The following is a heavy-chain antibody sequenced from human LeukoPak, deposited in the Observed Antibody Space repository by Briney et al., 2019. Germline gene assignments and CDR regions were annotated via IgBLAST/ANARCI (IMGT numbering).Heavy chain of an antibody. J-gene: IGHJ6*03. V-gene: IGHV5-51*01. CDR3: ARHGAYYDIWTGYLKDYYYYYMDV. CDR1: GYRFTSYW. D-gene: IGHD3-9*01. CDR2: IYPGDYDT. Sequence: LGEALKISCQGSGYRFTSYWIGWVRQMPGKGLEWMGSIYPGDYDTRYSPSFQGQVTLTAAQSLRTASLQSSSLKASRTGIVQCARHGAYYDIWTGYLKDYYYYYMDVWGKGTTVTVSS.